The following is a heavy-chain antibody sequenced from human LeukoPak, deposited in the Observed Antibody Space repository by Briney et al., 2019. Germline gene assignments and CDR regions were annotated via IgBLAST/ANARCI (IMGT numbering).Heavy chain of an antibody. D-gene: IGHD4-17*01. CDR2: IKQDGSEK. V-gene: IGHV3-7*01. CDR1: GFTFSSYW. Sequence: GGSLRPSCAASGFTFSSYWMSWVRQAPGKGLEWVANIKQDGSEKYYVDSVKGRFTISRDNAKKSLYLQMNSLRAEDTAVYYCASQGQYYGDNFDYWGQGTLVTVSS. J-gene: IGHJ4*02. CDR3: ASQGQYYGDNFDY.